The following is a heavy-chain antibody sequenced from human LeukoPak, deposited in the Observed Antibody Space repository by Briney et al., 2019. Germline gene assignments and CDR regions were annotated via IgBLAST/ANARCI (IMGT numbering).Heavy chain of an antibody. CDR2: IYYSGST. D-gene: IGHD3-10*01. CDR1: GGSISSYY. J-gene: IGHJ6*04. CDR3: ARQLLWFWELGGMDV. V-gene: IGHV4-59*01. Sequence: SETLSLTCTVSGGSISSYYWSWIRQPPGKGLEWIGYIYYSGSTNYNPSLKSRVTISVDTSKNQFSLKLSSVTAADTAVYYCARQLLWFWELGGMDVWGKGTTVTVSS.